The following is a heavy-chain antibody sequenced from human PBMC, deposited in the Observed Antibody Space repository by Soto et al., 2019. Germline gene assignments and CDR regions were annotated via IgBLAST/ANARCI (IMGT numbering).Heavy chain of an antibody. J-gene: IGHJ6*02. CDR3: ARDPRGGYYYGMDV. Sequence: GGSLRLSCAASGFTFSSYWMSWVRQAPGKGLEWVANIKQDGSEKYYVDSVKGRFTISRDNAKNSLYLQMNSLRAEDTAVYYCARDPRGGYYYGMDVWGQGTTVTVSS. D-gene: IGHD3-10*01. CDR1: GFTFSSYW. V-gene: IGHV3-7*01. CDR2: IKQDGSEK.